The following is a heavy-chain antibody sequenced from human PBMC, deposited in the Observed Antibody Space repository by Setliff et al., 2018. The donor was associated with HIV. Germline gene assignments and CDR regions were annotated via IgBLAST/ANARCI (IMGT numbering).Heavy chain of an antibody. CDR3: AREAYDVLTPHAHIDY. V-gene: IGHV3-20*04. Sequence: GGSLRLSCAASGFTFDDFGMTWVRQRPGKGLEWVSGINWNGAITDYADSVKGRFTISRDNAKNSLRLQMNSLRAEDAAFYYCAREAYDVLTPHAHIDYWGQGVLVTVSS. D-gene: IGHD3-9*01. CDR1: GFTFDDFG. J-gene: IGHJ4*02. CDR2: INWNGAIT.